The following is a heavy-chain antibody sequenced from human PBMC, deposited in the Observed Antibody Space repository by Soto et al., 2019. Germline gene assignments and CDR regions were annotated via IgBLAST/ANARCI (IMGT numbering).Heavy chain of an antibody. Sequence: GGSLRLSCAASGFTFSSYAMSWVRQAPGKGLEWVSAISGSGGSTYYADSVKGRFTISRDNSKNTLYLQMNSLRAEDTAVYYCAKKYCSSTSCRLGAFDIWGQGTMVTVSS. CDR3: AKKYCSSTSCRLGAFDI. D-gene: IGHD2-2*01. V-gene: IGHV3-23*01. CDR1: GFTFSSYA. CDR2: ISGSGGST. J-gene: IGHJ3*02.